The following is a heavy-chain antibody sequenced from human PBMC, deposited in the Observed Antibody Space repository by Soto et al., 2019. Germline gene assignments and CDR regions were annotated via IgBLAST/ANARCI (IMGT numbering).Heavy chain of an antibody. CDR1: GFTFSSHN. CDR3: ARVAVGSAWVYYFDY. CDR2: ITSGGTTI. D-gene: IGHD6-19*01. V-gene: IGHV3-48*02. Sequence: GGSLRLSCAASGFTFSSHNMNWVRQAPGKGLEWVSYITSGGTTIYYADSVKGRFTISRDNAKNTLFLQMNSLRDEDTAVYYCARVAVGSAWVYYFDYWGQGTLVTVSS. J-gene: IGHJ4*02.